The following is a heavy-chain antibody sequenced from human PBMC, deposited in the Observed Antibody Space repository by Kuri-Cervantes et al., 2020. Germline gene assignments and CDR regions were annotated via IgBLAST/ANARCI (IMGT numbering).Heavy chain of an antibody. D-gene: IGHD3-10*01. CDR2: INHSGST. J-gene: IGHJ4*02. CDR3: VRALGGLLTF. Sequence: SETLSLTCAVYGGSFNGYYWSWIRQPPGKGLEWIGEINHSGSTNHNPSLRSRITISIDKSKNQFSLKLTSVTAADTAVYFCVRALGGLLTFWGQGILVTVSS. CDR1: GGSFNGYY. V-gene: IGHV4-34*01.